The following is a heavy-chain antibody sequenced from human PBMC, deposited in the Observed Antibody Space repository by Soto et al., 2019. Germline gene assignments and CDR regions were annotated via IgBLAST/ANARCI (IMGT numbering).Heavy chain of an antibody. V-gene: IGHV4-30-4*01. CDR3: VGTGTTDDY. D-gene: IGHD4-17*01. CDR1: GASVRSSDYD. CDR2: IFNSGRS. J-gene: IGHJ4*02. Sequence: PSGTLSLPCSVSGASVRSSDYDWWCIRQTPGQGREWFGYIFNSGRSYYNPSLKGRLTTSIDTSKNQFSLKLNSVTAADTAIYYCVGTGTTDDYWGRGTRGTVS.